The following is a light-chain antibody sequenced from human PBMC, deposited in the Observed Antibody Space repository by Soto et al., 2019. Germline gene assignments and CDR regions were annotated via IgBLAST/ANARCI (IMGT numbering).Light chain of an antibody. CDR3: QQSHSTPRT. CDR2: GAS. Sequence: DVQLTQSPSTLSASVGDRVTVTCRASQSISTYLNWYQQKPGNAPKLLIYGASTLQGGVPSRFSGSGSGTYFTLTINSLQPEDFATYYCQQSHSTPRTFGQGTKVEIK. V-gene: IGKV1-39*01. J-gene: IGKJ1*01. CDR1: QSISTY.